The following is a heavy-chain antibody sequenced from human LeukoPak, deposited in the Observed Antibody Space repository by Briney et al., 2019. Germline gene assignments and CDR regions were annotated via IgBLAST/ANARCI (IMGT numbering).Heavy chain of an antibody. CDR2: ISSSGGTQ. CDR1: GFTLSNYE. CDR3: ARDSQPYCTNGICYTRYNWFDP. Sequence: GGSLRLSCAASGFTLSNYEMNRVRQAPGKGLEWVSYISSSGGTQHYADAVKGRFTISRDNAKNSLSLQMNSLRAEDTAIYYCARDSQPYCTNGICYTRYNWFDPWGKGTLVTVSS. J-gene: IGHJ5*02. V-gene: IGHV3-48*03. D-gene: IGHD2-8*01.